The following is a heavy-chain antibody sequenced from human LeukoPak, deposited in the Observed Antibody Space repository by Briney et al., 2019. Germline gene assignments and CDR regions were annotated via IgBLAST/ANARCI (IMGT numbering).Heavy chain of an antibody. CDR1: GGSISSYY. D-gene: IGHD5-18*01. V-gene: IGHV4-4*07. Sequence: PSETLSLTCTGSGGSISSYYWSWLRQPPGKGLEWLGRIYTSGSTNYNPSLKSRVTMSVDTSKNHFSLTLTSVTAPDTAVYYCARVLAMGYMDVWGKGTTVTVSS. J-gene: IGHJ6*03. CDR3: ARVLAMGYMDV. CDR2: IYTSGST.